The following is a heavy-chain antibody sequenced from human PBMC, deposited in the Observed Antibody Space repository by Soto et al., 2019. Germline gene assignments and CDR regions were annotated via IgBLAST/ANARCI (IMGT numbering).Heavy chain of an antibody. V-gene: IGHV3-74*01. CDR3: RSAFQY. D-gene: IGHD3-16*01. CDR2: VDNEGIYT. Sequence: VGSLRLSCASSVCTFTNYWMHCVRQSPEKWLVWVARVDNEGIYTSYADSVKGRFTISRDNAKNTLYLQMNDLRVEDTAVYYRRSAFQYLGQASMVNVSS. CDR1: VCTFTNYW. J-gene: IGHJ1*01.